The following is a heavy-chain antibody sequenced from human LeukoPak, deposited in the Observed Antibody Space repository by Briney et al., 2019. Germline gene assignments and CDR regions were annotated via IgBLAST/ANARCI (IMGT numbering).Heavy chain of an antibody. CDR1: GFTFHKYV. CDR2: VSYYGCIK. J-gene: IGHJ4*02. V-gene: IGHV3-30*03. D-gene: IGHD3-10*01. Sequence: GWSLSLSCAACGFTFHKYVIHWVGQAPGRGVEGVAVVSYYGCIKYFADSVKGRFTLSSDNSKNPLYLQMRSLSGDEAAVYYCAREGYYGSGTASFYFDFWGQGTLVTVSS. CDR3: AREGYYGSGTASFYFDF.